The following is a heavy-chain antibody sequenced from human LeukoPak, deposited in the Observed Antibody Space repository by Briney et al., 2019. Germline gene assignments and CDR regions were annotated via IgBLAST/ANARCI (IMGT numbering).Heavy chain of an antibody. CDR1: GGSLSSSSYY. CDR2: IYYSGST. Sequence: SETLSLTSTVSGGSLSSSSYYWGWIRQPPGKGLEWIEHIYYSGSTNYNPSLKSRVTISVDTSKNQFSLKLSSVTAADTAVYYCARVSGSYFRSRYYFDYWGQGTLVTVSS. D-gene: IGHD1-26*01. V-gene: IGHV4-61*01. J-gene: IGHJ4*02. CDR3: ARVSGSYFRSRYYFDY.